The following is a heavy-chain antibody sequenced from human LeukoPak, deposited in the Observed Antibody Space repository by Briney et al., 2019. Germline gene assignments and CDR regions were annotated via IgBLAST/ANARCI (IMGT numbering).Heavy chain of an antibody. CDR2: INWNGGST. V-gene: IGHV3-20*04. D-gene: IGHD1-20*01. CDR3: AREDYNWNDYYYYGMDV. CDR1: GFTFENYV. J-gene: IGHJ6*02. Sequence: GGSLRLSCEASGFTFENYVMSWVRQAPGKGLEWVSTINWNGGSTGYADSVKGRFTISRDNAKNSLFLQMNSLRAKDTAFYYCAREDYNWNDYYYYGMDVWGQGTTVTVSS.